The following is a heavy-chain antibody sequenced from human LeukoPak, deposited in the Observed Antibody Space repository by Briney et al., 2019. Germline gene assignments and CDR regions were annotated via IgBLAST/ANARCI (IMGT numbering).Heavy chain of an antibody. Sequence: ASVKVSCKASGYNFGIFGMSWVRQAPGQGLEWMGWISANNGNTKYAQKLQGSVTMTTDTSTSTAYMELRSLRSDDTAVYYCARVGVVVPSAWFDPWGQGTLVTVSS. J-gene: IGHJ5*02. D-gene: IGHD2-2*01. CDR1: GYNFGIFG. CDR3: ARVGVVVPSAWFDP. V-gene: IGHV1-18*01. CDR2: ISANNGNT.